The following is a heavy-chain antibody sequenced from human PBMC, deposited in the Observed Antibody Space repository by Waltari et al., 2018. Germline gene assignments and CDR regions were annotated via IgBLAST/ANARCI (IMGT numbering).Heavy chain of an antibody. V-gene: IGHV1-2*06. CDR3: LRDSSGSHFDY. CDR2: INPKNGDT. J-gene: IGHJ4*02. CDR1: GYHFPGYA. Sequence: LVQSGAEVKKPGASVKVSCKASGYHFPGYAILWVRQAPGQGLEWMGRINPKNGDTHYAQNFQGRVALTTDTSTNTAFMELQRLRSDDTAVYYCLRDSSGSHFDYWGQGTLVTVSS. D-gene: IGHD3-22*01.